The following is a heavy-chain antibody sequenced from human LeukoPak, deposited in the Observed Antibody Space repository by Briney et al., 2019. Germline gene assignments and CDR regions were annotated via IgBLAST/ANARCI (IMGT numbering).Heavy chain of an antibody. Sequence: GGSLRLSCAASGFTFSSYSMNWVRQAPGKGLEWVSSISSSSSYIYYADSVKGRFTISRDNAKNSLYLQMNSLRAEDTAVYYCARVYSSSWYELGYWGQGTLVTVSS. J-gene: IGHJ4*02. CDR3: ARVYSSSWYELGY. CDR2: ISSSSSYI. CDR1: GFTFSSYS. V-gene: IGHV3-21*01. D-gene: IGHD6-13*01.